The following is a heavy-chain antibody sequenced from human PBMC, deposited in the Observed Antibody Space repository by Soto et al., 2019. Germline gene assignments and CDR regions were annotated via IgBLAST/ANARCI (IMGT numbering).Heavy chain of an antibody. V-gene: IGHV1-69*02. CDR3: ATNYGSGSAHFDY. J-gene: IGHJ4*02. D-gene: IGHD3-10*01. CDR1: GGNFNFYS. CDR2: VIPMVGMS. Sequence: QVQLVQSGAEVKKPGSSVKVSCTTSGGNFNFYSISWVRQAPGEGLEWVGRVIPMVGMSEYAQKFQGRVTITADKSTSTAYMNLRSLRSEYTAVYYCATNYGSGSAHFDYWGQGTLVTVSS.